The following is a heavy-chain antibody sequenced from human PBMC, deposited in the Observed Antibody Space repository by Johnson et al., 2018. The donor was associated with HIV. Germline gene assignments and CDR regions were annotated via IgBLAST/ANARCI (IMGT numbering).Heavy chain of an antibody. V-gene: IGHV3-66*01. D-gene: IGHD2-8*01. J-gene: IGHJ3*02. CDR2: IYSGGSP. CDR3: ARLGLTDAFDI. Sequence: VQLVESGGGLVKPGGSLRLSCAASGFTFSDYYMSWIRQAPGKGLEWVSVIYSGGSPYYADSVNGRFTISRDNSKNTLYLQMNSLRAEDTAVYYCARLGLTDAFDIWGQGTMVTVSP. CDR1: GFTFSDYY.